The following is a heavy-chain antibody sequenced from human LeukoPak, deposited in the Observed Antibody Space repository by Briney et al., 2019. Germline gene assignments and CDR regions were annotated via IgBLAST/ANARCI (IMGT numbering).Heavy chain of an antibody. D-gene: IGHD6-19*01. Sequence: SETLSLTCTVSGYSISSGYYWGWIRQSPEKGLEWIGSIYHSGATYYNPSLKSRVTISVDTSKNQFSLKVTSVTAADTAVYYCARDLGMACIAPVDYWGQGTLVTVSS. CDR2: IYHSGAT. CDR1: GYSISSGYY. CDR3: ARDLGMACIAPVDY. V-gene: IGHV4-38-2*02. J-gene: IGHJ4*02.